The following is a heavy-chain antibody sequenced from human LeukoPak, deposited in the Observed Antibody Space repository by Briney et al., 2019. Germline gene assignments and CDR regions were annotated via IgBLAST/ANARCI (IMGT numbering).Heavy chain of an antibody. CDR1: GGSFSGYY. V-gene: IGHV4-34*01. CDR2: INHSGST. J-gene: IGHJ4*02. Sequence: SETLSLTCAVYGGSFSGYYWSWIRQPPGKGLEWIGEINHSGSTNYNPSLKSRVTISVDTSKNQFSLKLSSVTAADTAVYYCARKLRFLGYFDYWGQGTLVTVSS. CDR3: ARKLRFLGYFDY. D-gene: IGHD3-3*01.